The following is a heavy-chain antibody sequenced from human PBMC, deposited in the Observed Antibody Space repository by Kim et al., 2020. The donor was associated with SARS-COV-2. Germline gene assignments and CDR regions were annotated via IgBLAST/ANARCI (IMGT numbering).Heavy chain of an antibody. CDR3: ARELAATTAYYYFGMDV. D-gene: IGHD6-19*01. CDR2: VSSSTSDI. V-gene: IGHV3-21*06. Sequence: GGSLRLSCAASGFTFSRYSMNWVRQAPGKGLEWVSSVSSSTSDIYYADSVKGRFTISRDNAKNLVYLQMNSLRAEDTAVYYCARELAATTAYYYFGMDVWGQGTTVTVSS. J-gene: IGHJ6*02. CDR1: GFTFSRYS.